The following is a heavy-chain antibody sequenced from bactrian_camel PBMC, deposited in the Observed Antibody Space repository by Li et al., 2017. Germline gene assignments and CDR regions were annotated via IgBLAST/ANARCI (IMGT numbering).Heavy chain of an antibody. CDR3: AADYRAKLQLPRDDYNY. J-gene: IGHJ4*01. CDR2: IDSYGNT. Sequence: VQLVESGGGSVQPGGSMRLSCKVTDDPTSKYFMDDTYCMGWFRQAPGKEREGVASIDSYGNTRYADSVKGRDTIPQDNTKNNLDLQMTTLQPDDTAIYYCAADYRAKLQLPRDDYNYWGQGTQVTVS. CDR1: DDPTSKYFMDDTYC. V-gene: IGHV3S53*01. D-gene: IGHD1*01.